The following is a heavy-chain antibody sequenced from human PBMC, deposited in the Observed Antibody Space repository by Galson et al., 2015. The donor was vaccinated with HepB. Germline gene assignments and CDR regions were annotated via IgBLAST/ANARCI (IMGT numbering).Heavy chain of an antibody. D-gene: IGHD3-22*01. CDR2: IIPILGIA. Sequence: SVKVSCKASGVTFSRYTISWVRQAPGQGLEWMGRIIPILGIANYAQTFQGRVTITADKSTSTAYMELRSLRSEDTAVYYCASIEDYYDSSCSARAFDIWGQGTMVTVSS. J-gene: IGHJ3*02. V-gene: IGHV1-69*02. CDR3: ASIEDYYDSSCSARAFDI. CDR1: GVTFSRYT.